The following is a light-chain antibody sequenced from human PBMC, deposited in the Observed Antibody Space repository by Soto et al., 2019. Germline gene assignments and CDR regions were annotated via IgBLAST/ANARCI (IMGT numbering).Light chain of an antibody. V-gene: IGKV1-39*01. J-gene: IGKJ2*02. CDR2: AAA. CDR3: QQSYNTPRT. Sequence: DIQMTQSPSSLSASVGDRVTITCRASQSISNYLNWYQQKPGKAPKLLIYAAASLQSGVPSRFSGSGSETDFTLTISSLQPEDFATYSCQQSYNTPRTFGQGTKLEIK. CDR1: QSISNY.